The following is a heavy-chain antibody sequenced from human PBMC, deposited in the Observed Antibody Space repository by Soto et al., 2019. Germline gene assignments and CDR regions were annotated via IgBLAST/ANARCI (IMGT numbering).Heavy chain of an antibody. V-gene: IGHV4-61*01. J-gene: IGHJ5*02. CDR1: GGSVSSGSYY. Sequence: QVQLQESGPGLVRPSETLSLTCTVSGGSVSSGSYYWSWIRQPPGKGLEWIGYIYYSGSTNYNPSLKSRVTISVDTSKNQFSLKLSSVTAADTAVYYCARDDVWFDPWGQGTLVTVSS. CDR2: IYYSGST. CDR3: ARDDVWFDP.